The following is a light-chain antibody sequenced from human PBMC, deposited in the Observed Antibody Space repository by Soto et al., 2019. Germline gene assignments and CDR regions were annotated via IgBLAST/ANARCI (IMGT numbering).Light chain of an antibody. CDR1: QGIIDY. V-gene: IGKV1-27*01. Sequence: DIQMTQSPSSLAASVGDRVTITCRASQGIIDYLAWYQQKPGKAPQLLIYAASTLQSGVPSRFSGSGAGTDFNLTISSLQPEDVATYYCQKYNSAPRTFGQGTKVEIK. CDR3: QKYNSAPRT. J-gene: IGKJ1*01. CDR2: AAS.